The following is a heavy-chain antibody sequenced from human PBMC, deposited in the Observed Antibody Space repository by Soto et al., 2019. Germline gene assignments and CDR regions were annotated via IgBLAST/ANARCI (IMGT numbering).Heavy chain of an antibody. CDR3: ARCDEGKDPFYX. CDR1: GGSLCRVGYY. J-gene: IGHJ4*02. CDR2: IYYSGST. Sequence: SETLSLTCTVSGGSLCRVGYYGSWIRQHPGKGMQLIGYIYYSGSTYYNPSLKSRVTISVDTSKNQFSLKLSSVNAADTALYYCARCDEGKDPFYXLGQGTLFTVSX. V-gene: IGHV4-31*03.